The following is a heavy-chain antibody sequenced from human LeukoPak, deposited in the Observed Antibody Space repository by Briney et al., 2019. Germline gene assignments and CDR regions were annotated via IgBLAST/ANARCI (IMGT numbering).Heavy chain of an antibody. D-gene: IGHD2-2*02. CDR1: GFTFSSYA. V-gene: IGHV3-23*01. Sequence: GGSLRLSCAASGFTFSSYAMSWVRQAPGKGLEWVSGISGSGGSTYYADSVKGRFTISRDNSKNTLYLQMNSLRAEYTAVYYCAKDKSSGLGYNYFDYWGQGTLVTVSS. CDR2: ISGSGGST. CDR3: AKDKSSGLGYNYFDY. J-gene: IGHJ4*02.